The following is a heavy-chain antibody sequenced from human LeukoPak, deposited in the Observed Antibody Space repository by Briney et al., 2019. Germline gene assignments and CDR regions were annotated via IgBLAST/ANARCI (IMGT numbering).Heavy chain of an antibody. Sequence: GGSLTLSCAASGFTVSSNYMSWVRQAPGKGLEWVSVIYSGGSTYYADSVTGRFTISRDNSKNTLYLQMNSLRAEDTAVYYCARDGRWLDYSSAYYYCGMDVWGQGTTVTVSS. J-gene: IGHJ6*02. CDR3: ARDGRWLDYSSAYYYCGMDV. CDR2: IYSGGST. CDR1: GFTVSSNY. D-gene: IGHD3/OR15-3a*01. V-gene: IGHV3-66*02.